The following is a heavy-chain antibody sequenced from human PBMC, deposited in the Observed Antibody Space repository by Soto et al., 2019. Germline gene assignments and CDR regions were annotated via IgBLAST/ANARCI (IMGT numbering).Heavy chain of an antibody. CDR2: INPNSGGT. J-gene: IGHJ5*02. Sequence: ASVKVSCKASGYTFTGYYMHWVRQAPGQGLEWMGWINPNSGGTNYAQKFQGRVTMTRDTSISTAYMELSRLRSDDTAVYYCARCQEYRSWFDPWGQGTLVTVSS. V-gene: IGHV1-2*02. CDR3: ARCQEYRSWFDP. D-gene: IGHD6-6*01. CDR1: GYTFTGYY.